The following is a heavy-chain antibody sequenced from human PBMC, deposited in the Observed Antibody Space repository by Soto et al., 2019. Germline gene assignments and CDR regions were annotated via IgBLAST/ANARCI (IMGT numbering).Heavy chain of an antibody. D-gene: IGHD6-19*01. CDR1: GFTFSSYI. V-gene: IGHV3-48*01. J-gene: IGHJ3*02. CDR3: ASQTVADAFDI. Sequence: LRLSCAASGFTFSSYIMNWVRQAPGKGLEWVSYISSGSSTIFYADSVKGRFTISRDNAKNSLYLQMDSLRAEDTAVYYCASQTVADAFDIWGQGTMVTVSS. CDR2: ISSGSSTI.